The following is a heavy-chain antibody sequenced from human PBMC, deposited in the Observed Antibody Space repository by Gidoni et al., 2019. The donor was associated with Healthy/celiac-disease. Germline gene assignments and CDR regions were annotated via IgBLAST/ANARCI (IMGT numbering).Heavy chain of an antibody. D-gene: IGHD5-18*01. Sequence: VTLKESGPVLVKPTETLTLPCPVSGFSLSNVRMGVSWIRQPPGKALEWLAHIFSNDEKSSTTPLKSRLTISKDTSKSQVVLTMTNMDPVDTATYYCARIRQYSYGPDAFDIWGQGTMVTVSS. CDR2: IFSNDEK. CDR1: GFSLSNVRMG. CDR3: ARIRQYSYGPDAFDI. V-gene: IGHV2-26*01. J-gene: IGHJ3*02.